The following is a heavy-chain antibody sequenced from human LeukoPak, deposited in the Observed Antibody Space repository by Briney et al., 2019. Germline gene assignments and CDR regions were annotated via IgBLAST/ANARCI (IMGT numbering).Heavy chain of an antibody. CDR3: ARHDCSGGDCYSVDY. CDR1: GITFSSHA. V-gene: IGHV3-7*01. Sequence: GGSLRLSCAASGITFSSHAMSWVRQAPGKGLEWVANIKQDGSEKYYVDSVKGRFTISRDNAKNSVYLQMNSLRAEDMAVYYCARHDCSGGDCYSVDYWGQGTLVTVSS. D-gene: IGHD2-21*02. CDR2: IKQDGSEK. J-gene: IGHJ4*02.